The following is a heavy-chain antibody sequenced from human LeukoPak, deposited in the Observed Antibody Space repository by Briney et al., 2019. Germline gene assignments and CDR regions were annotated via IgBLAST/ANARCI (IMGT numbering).Heavy chain of an antibody. D-gene: IGHD5-12*01. CDR2: IRGSGDST. CDR1: GFTFSSYD. CDR3: AKYLSGYGTRY. Sequence: PGGSLRLSCAASGFTFSSYDMSWVRQAPGKGLEWVSAIRGSGDSTYYADSVKGRFTISRDNSKNTLYLQMNSLRAEDTAVYYCAKYLSGYGTRYWGQGTLVTVSS. J-gene: IGHJ4*02. V-gene: IGHV3-23*01.